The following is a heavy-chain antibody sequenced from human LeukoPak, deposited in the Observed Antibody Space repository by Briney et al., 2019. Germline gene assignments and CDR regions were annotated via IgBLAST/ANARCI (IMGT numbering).Heavy chain of an antibody. V-gene: IGHV3-30*02. CDR3: AKGGGRYCSSTSCYRKDH. CDR1: GFTFSSYG. CDR2: IRYDGSNK. J-gene: IGHJ4*02. Sequence: PGGSLRLSCAASGFTFSSYGMHWVRQAPGKGLEWVAFIRYDGSNKYYADSVKGRFTISRDNSKNTLYLQMNSLRAEDTAVYYCAKGGGRYCSSTSCYRKDHWGQGTLVTVSS. D-gene: IGHD2-2*01.